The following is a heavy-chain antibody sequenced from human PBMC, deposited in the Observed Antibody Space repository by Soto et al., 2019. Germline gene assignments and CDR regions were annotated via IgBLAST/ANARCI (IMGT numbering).Heavy chain of an antibody. Sequence: QVRLQESGPGLVKPSGTLSLTCLVSGGSMSSPNWWTWVRQAPVKGLEWIAEIHHSGATNYSPSLKSRAVISIDKSNNQFSLQLTSVTAAGTAVYYCATGSPYYYGSGGMWDSWGRGALVTVSS. CDR2: IHHSGAT. D-gene: IGHD3-10*01. J-gene: IGHJ4*02. CDR3: ATGSPYYYGSGGMWDS. CDR1: GGSMSSPNW. V-gene: IGHV4-4*02.